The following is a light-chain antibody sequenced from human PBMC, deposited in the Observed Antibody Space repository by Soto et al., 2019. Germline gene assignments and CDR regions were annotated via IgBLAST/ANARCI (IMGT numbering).Light chain of an antibody. Sequence: QSALTQPASVSGSPGQSITISRTGTTSDVGGYNYVSWYQQHPGKAPKLMIYEVNNRPSGVSNRFSGSKSGNTASLTISGLQAEDEADYYCSSYTSSSSLVFGGGTKLTVL. CDR2: EVN. CDR1: TSDVGGYNY. CDR3: SSYTSSSSLV. J-gene: IGLJ2*01. V-gene: IGLV2-14*01.